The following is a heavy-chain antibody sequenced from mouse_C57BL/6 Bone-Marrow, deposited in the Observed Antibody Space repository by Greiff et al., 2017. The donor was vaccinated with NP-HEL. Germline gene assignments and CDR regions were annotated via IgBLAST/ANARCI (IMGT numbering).Heavy chain of an antibody. V-gene: IGHV5-16*01. Sequence: EVKVVESEGGLVQPGSSMKLSCTASGFTFSDYYMAWVRQVPEKGLEWVANINYDGSSTNYLDSLKGRFIISRDNAKNILYLQMSSLKSEDTATYYCARDPYYYAMDYWGQGTSVTVSS. J-gene: IGHJ4*01. CDR3: ARDPYYYAMDY. CDR1: GFTFSDYY. CDR2: INYDGSST.